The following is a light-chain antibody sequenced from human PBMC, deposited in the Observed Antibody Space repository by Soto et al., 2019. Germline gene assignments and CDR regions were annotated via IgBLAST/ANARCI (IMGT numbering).Light chain of an antibody. Sequence: EIVLTQSPATLSLSPWERATLSCRASQSVTSYLAWYQQRPGQAPRLLINDASRRATGIPDRFSGSGSGADFTLTISSLEPEDFAVYYCQQRSSWPITFGQGTRLEIK. V-gene: IGKV3-11*01. J-gene: IGKJ5*01. CDR3: QQRSSWPIT. CDR2: DAS. CDR1: QSVTSY.